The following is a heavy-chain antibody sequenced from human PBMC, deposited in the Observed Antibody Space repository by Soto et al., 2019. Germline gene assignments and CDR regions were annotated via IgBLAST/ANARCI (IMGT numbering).Heavy chain of an antibody. Sequence: QVQRVESGGGVVQPGGSRRLSCAASGFNLSSHGMQWVRQAPGKGLEWVAVVSYDGGTKYYADSVKVRFTISRDNSKNTLYLQMNSLRAEDTAVYYCVKEFGVAGSSYESFFDYWGQGTLVTVSS. CDR3: VKEFGVAGSSYESFFDY. J-gene: IGHJ4*02. CDR1: GFNLSSHG. CDR2: VSYDGGTK. V-gene: IGHV3-30*18. D-gene: IGHD5-18*01.